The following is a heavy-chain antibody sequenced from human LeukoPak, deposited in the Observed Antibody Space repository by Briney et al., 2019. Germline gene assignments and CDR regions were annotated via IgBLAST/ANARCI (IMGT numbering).Heavy chain of an antibody. CDR1: GGSISSSSYY. V-gene: IGHV4-39*07. CDR2: IYYSGST. CDR3: ARFGSGSYLRPRHFDY. D-gene: IGHD3-10*01. J-gene: IGHJ4*02. Sequence: PSETLSLTCTVSGGSISSSSYYWGWIRQPPGKGLEWIGSIYYSGSTYYNPSLKSRVTISVDTSKNQFSLKLSSVTAADTAVYYCARFGSGSYLRPRHFDYWGQGTLVTVSS.